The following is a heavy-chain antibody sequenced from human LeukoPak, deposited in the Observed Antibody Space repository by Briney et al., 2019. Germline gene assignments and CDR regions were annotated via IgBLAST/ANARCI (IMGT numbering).Heavy chain of an antibody. J-gene: IGHJ3*02. CDR2: ISYIGST. CDR3: ARDLITVTKGFDI. Sequence: SETLSLTCAVSTDSISSHYWSWIRQPPGKGLGWIGYISYIGSTNYNPSLKSRVTISIDTSKNQFSLKLRSVTAADTAVYYCARDLITVTKGFDIWSQGTMVSVSS. V-gene: IGHV4-59*11. CDR1: TDSISSHY. D-gene: IGHD4-17*01.